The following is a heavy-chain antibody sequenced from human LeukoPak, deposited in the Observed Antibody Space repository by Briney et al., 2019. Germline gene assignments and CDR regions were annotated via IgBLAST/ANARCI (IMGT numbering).Heavy chain of an antibody. V-gene: IGHV4-34*01. CDR1: GGSFSGYY. J-gene: IGHJ4*02. Sequence: SETLSLTCAVYGGSFSGYYWGWIRQPPGKGLEWIGDINHSGSTNYNPSLKSRVTISVDTSKNQYSLKLSSVTAADTAVYYCARGRDGYNPGVYWGQGTLVTVSS. CDR2: INHSGST. CDR3: ARGRDGYNPGVY. D-gene: IGHD5-24*01.